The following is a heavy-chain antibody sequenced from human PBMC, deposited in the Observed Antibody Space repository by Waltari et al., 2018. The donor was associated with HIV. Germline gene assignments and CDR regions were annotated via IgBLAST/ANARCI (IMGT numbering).Heavy chain of an antibody. CDR1: GASGIGGDYY. D-gene: IGHD3-10*01. V-gene: IGHV4-61*08. Sequence: QVQLQESGPGLVKPSETLSLTCTVSGASGIGGDYYWNWIRQTPGSGLEWIGYIFYTGSTNYNPSLKSRVTISIDTSKNQFSLKLTSVIAADTAVYYCVRYRREYGSGSYSVFDSWGQGTLVTVSS. CDR2: IFYTGST. J-gene: IGHJ4*02. CDR3: VRYRREYGSGSYSVFDS.